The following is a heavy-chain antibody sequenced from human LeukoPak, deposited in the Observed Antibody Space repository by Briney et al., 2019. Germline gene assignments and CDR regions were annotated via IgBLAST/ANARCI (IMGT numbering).Heavy chain of an antibody. Sequence: GASVKVSCKASGYSFTTYYMHWVRQAPGKGLEWMGAINPNAGTTSYTQKVQGRVTMTRDTSTSTVFMELTSLRPEDTAVYYCARGIAMAAVGTQIDYWGQGTLVTVSS. CDR1: GYSFTTYY. CDR2: INPNAGTT. V-gene: IGHV1-46*01. D-gene: IGHD6-13*01. J-gene: IGHJ4*02. CDR3: ARGIAMAAVGTQIDY.